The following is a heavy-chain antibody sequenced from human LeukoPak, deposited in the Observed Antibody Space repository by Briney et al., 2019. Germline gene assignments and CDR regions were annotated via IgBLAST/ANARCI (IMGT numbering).Heavy chain of an antibody. CDR1: GDSFTNSW. CDR2: IYPGDSDT. V-gene: IGHV5-51*01. J-gene: IGHJ4*02. CDR3: ARRNGYSGSFYDY. Sequence: GESLKISCKGSGDSFTNSWIGWVRQMPGKGLEWMGIIYPGDSDTIYSPSFQGQVTISADKSISTAFLQWSSLKASDTAMYYCARRNGYSGSFYDYWGQGTLVTVSS. D-gene: IGHD1-26*01.